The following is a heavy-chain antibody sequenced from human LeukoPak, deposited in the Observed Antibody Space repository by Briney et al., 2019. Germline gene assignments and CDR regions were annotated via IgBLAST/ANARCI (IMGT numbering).Heavy chain of an antibody. CDR3: ARSRALAVPGGDYYYYGMDV. CDR2: IYTSGST. D-gene: IGHD6-19*01. CDR1: GGSISSYY. V-gene: IGHV4-4*07. Sequence: SETLSLTCTVSGGSISSYYWSWIRQPAGKGLEWIGRIYTSGSTNYNPSLKSRVTMSVDTSKNQFSLKLSSVTAADTAVYYCARSRALAVPGGDYYYYGMDVWGQGTTVTVSS. J-gene: IGHJ6*02.